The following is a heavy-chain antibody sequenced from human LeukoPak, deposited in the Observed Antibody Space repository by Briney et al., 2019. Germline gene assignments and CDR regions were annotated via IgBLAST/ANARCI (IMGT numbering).Heavy chain of an antibody. Sequence: GGSLRLSCAASGFTFSSYGMHWVRQAPGKGLEWVAVIWYDGSNKYYADSVKGRFTISRDNSKNTLYLQMNSLRAEDTAVYYCARVPLGIDAFDIWGQGTMVTVSS. CDR2: IWYDGSNK. CDR1: GFTFSSYG. J-gene: IGHJ3*02. D-gene: IGHD7-27*01. V-gene: IGHV3-33*01. CDR3: ARVPLGIDAFDI.